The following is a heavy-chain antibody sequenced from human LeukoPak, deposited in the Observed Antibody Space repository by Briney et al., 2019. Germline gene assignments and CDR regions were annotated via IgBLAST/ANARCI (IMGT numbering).Heavy chain of an antibody. V-gene: IGHV4-39*01. CDR3: ARRDDSSGYHKIFDY. CDR1: GGSISSGPYY. J-gene: IGHJ4*02. D-gene: IGHD3-22*01. Sequence: PSETLSLTCTVSGGSISSGPYYWGWIRQPPGKGLEWIANIYYGENTYYHPSLKSRLTISIDTSKNQFYLKLSSLTAADTAVYYCARRDDSSGYHKIFDYWGPGTLVTVSS. CDR2: IYYGENT.